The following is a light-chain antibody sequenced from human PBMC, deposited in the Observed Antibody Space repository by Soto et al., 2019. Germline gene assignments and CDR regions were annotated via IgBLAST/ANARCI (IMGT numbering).Light chain of an antibody. CDR2: GNS. Sequence: QSALAQPPSVSGAPGQKGTISCTGSSSNIGAGYDLHWYQQLPGTAPKLLLYGNSNRPSGVPDRFSGSKSGTSASLAITGLQAEDEADYYCQSYDSSLSAYVFGTGTKSPS. CDR1: SSNIGAGYD. CDR3: QSYDSSLSAYV. J-gene: IGLJ1*01. V-gene: IGLV1-40*01.